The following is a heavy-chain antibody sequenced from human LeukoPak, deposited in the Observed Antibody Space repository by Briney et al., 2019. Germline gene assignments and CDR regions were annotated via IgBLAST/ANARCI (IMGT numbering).Heavy chain of an antibody. CDR1: GFTFSSFG. CDR2: ISYDAAVK. D-gene: IGHD2-15*01. CDR3: ARDFSTWYSIDY. Sequence: GGSLRLSCAASGFTFSSFGIHWVRQAPGKGLQWVAFISYDAAVKYYADSVRGRFTVSRDNSKNTLSLQMNSLRPEDTAVYYCARDFSTWYSIDYWGRGTLVTVSS. V-gene: IGHV3-30*19. J-gene: IGHJ4*02.